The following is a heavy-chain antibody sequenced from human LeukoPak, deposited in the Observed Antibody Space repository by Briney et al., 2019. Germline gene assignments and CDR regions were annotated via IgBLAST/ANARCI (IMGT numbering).Heavy chain of an antibody. CDR2: ISWDGGST. Sequence: GGSLRLSCAASGFTFDDYAMHWVRQAPGKGLEWVSLISWDGGSTYYADSVKGRFTISRDNSKNSLYLQMNSLRAEDTALDYCAKDTGRGDYYGKFSDAFDIWGQGTMVTVSS. CDR1: GFTFDDYA. J-gene: IGHJ3*02. CDR3: AKDTGRGDYYGKFSDAFDI. V-gene: IGHV3-43D*03. D-gene: IGHD3-22*01.